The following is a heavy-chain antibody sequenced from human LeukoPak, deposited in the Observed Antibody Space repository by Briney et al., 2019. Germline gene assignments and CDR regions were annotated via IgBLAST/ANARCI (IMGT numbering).Heavy chain of an antibody. CDR1: GGSIRSSRYY. D-gene: IGHD3-10*01. J-gene: IGHJ4*02. CDR2: IYYSGTR. Sequence: PSETLSLTCTVSGGSIRSSRYYWGWIRQPPGKGVGRIGSIYYSGTRYYNPYLKSRVTISVDTSKIQFSLKLSSVTAADTAVYYCARINYYGTYWGQGTLVTVSS. CDR3: ARINYYGTY. V-gene: IGHV4-39*01.